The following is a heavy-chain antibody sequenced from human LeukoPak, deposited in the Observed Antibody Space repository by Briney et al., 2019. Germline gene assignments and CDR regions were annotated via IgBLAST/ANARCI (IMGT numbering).Heavy chain of an antibody. CDR3: ARGSQPQNEYGSGSSLEFDP. J-gene: IGHJ5*02. V-gene: IGHV7-4-1*02. D-gene: IGHD3-10*01. CDR1: GYTFTSYA. Sequence: ASVKVSCKASGYTFTSYAMNWVRQAPGQGLEWMGWINTNTGNPTYAQGFTGRFVFSLDTSVSTAYLQISSLKAEDTAVYYCARGSQPQNEYGSGSSLEFDPWGQGTLVTVSS. CDR2: INTNTGNP.